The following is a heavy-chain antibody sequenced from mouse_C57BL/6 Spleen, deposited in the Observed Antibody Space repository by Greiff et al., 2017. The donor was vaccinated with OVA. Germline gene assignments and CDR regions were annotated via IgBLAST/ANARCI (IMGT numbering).Heavy chain of an antibody. J-gene: IGHJ4*01. D-gene: IGHD1-1*01. CDR3: ARRTISYYAMDY. Sequence: QVQLQQSGAELVKPGASVKISCKASGYAFSSYWMNWVKQRPGKGLEWIGQLYPGDGDTNYNGKFKGKATLTADKSSSTAYMQLSSLTSEDSAVYFCARRTISYYAMDYWGQGTSVTVSS. V-gene: IGHV1-80*01. CDR1: GYAFSSYW. CDR2: LYPGDGDT.